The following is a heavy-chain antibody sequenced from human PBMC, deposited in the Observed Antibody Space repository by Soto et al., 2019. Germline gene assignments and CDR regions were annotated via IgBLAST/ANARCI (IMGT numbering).Heavy chain of an antibody. CDR3: ARDDEGGSYCDLGY. D-gene: IGHD3-10*01. Sequence: SLRLSCAASGITFSGYAMHWVRQAPGKGLEWVAVILYDGSNKYYADSVKGRFSISRDNSKNTLYLQMNSLRDEDTAVYYCARDDEGGSYCDLGYWGQGTQVTVSS. J-gene: IGHJ4*02. CDR2: ILYDGSNK. CDR1: GITFSGYA. V-gene: IGHV3-30-3*01.